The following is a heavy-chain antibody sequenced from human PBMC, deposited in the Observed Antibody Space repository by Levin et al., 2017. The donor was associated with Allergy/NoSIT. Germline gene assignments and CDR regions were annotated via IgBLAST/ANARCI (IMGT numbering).Heavy chain of an antibody. Sequence: SETLSLTCAISGDSVSSNSAAWNWIRQSPSRGLEWLGRTYYRSKWYNDYAVSVKSRITINPDTSKNQFSLQLNSVTPEDTAVYYCARERRRRYYYDSSGYPDDAFDIWGQGTMVTVSS. D-gene: IGHD3-22*01. CDR1: GDSVSSNSAA. J-gene: IGHJ3*02. CDR3: ARERRRRYYYDSSGYPDDAFDI. V-gene: IGHV6-1*01. CDR2: TYYRSKWYN.